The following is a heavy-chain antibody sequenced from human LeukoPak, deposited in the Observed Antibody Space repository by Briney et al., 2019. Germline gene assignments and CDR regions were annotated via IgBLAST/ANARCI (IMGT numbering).Heavy chain of an antibody. J-gene: IGHJ4*02. CDR3: ARGRGGYNGYALDC. Sequence: GGSLRLSCGASGFTFSNNWMHWVRQAPGKGLVWVSRINSDGSTTSYADSVKGRFTISRDNAKNTLYLQMNNLRAEDTAVYYCARGRGGYNGYALDCWGQETLVTVSS. D-gene: IGHD5-12*01. CDR1: GFTFSNNW. V-gene: IGHV3-74*01. CDR2: INSDGSTT.